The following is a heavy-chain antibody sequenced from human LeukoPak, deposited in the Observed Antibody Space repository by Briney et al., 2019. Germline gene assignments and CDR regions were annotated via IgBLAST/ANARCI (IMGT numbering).Heavy chain of an antibody. V-gene: IGHV4-59*08. CDR3: ARIITGTVALDY. J-gene: IGHJ4*02. D-gene: IGHD1-14*01. Sequence: SETLSLTCTVSGGSISGNYWSWIRQPLGKGLEWIGYIFYVGSTIYNPSPKSRVTISVDTSKSQFSLQLSSVTAADTAVYYCARIITGTVALDYWGQGTLVTVSS. CDR1: GGSISGNY. CDR2: IFYVGST.